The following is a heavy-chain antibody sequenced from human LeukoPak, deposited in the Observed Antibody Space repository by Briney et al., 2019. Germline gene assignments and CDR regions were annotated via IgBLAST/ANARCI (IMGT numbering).Heavy chain of an antibody. Sequence: GGSLRLSCAASGFTFSSYAMHWVRQAPGKGLEYVSAISSNGGSTYYANSVKGRFTISRDNSKHTLYLQMGSLRAEDMAVYYCARMVRRLERLNIGGSSDYATIYYFDYWGQGTLVTVSS. J-gene: IGHJ4*02. CDR1: GFTFSSYA. V-gene: IGHV3-64*01. CDR3: ARMVRRLERLNIGGSSDYATIYYFDY. CDR2: ISSNGGST. D-gene: IGHD5-12*01.